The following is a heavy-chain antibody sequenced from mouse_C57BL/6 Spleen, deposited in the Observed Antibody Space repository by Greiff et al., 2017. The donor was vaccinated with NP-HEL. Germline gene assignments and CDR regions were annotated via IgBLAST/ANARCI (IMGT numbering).Heavy chain of an antibody. CDR2: INPSNGGT. V-gene: IGHV1-53*01. J-gene: IGHJ4*01. D-gene: IGHD4-1*01. Sequence: QVHVKQPGTELVKPGASVKLSCKASGYTFTSYWMHWVKQRPGQGLEWIGNINPSNGGTNYNEKFKSKATLTVDKSSSTAYMQLSSLTSEDSAVYYCARLGLYYAMDYWGQGTSVTVSS. CDR3: ARLGLYYAMDY. CDR1: GYTFTSYW.